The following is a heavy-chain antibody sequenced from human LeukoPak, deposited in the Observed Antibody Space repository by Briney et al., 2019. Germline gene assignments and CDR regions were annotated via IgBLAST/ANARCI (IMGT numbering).Heavy chain of an antibody. CDR1: GGSFSSYY. CDR2: IYYSGST. D-gene: IGHD3-22*01. CDR3: ARDHQDYDSSGYYYDAFDI. J-gene: IGHJ3*02. Sequence: KTSETLSLTCTVSGGSFSSYYWSWIRQPPGKGLEWIGYIYYSGSTNYNPSLKSRVTISVDTSKNQFSLKLSSVTAADTAVYYCARDHQDYDSSGYYYDAFDIWGQGTMVTVSS. V-gene: IGHV4-59*01.